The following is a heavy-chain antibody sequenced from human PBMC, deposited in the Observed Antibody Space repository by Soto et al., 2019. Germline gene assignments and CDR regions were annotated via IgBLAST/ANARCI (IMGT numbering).Heavy chain of an antibody. J-gene: IGHJ2*01. CDR1: GGSISSGGYY. V-gene: IGHV4-31*03. CDR3: ARDFRGRWYFDL. Sequence: QVQLQESGPGLVKPSQTLSLTCTVSGGSISSGGYYWSWIRQHPGKGLEWIGYIYYSGSTYYNPSLQSRVTISLDTSKNQFSVKLSSVTAADTAVYYCARDFRGRWYFDLWGRGTLVTVSS. D-gene: IGHD3-16*01. CDR2: IYYSGST.